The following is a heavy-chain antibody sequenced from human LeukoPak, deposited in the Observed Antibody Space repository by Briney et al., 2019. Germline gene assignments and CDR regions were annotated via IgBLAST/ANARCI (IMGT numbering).Heavy chain of an antibody. D-gene: IGHD3-10*01. CDR3: ARRITMVRGVMGGWFDP. J-gene: IGHJ5*02. V-gene: IGHV1-3*01. Sequence: ASVKVSCKASGYTFTSYAMHWVRQAPGQRLEWMGWINAGNGNTKYSQEFQGRVTITRDTSASTAYMELSSLRSEDTAVYYCARRITMVRGVMGGWFDPWGQGTLVTVSS. CDR2: INAGNGNT. CDR1: GYTFTSYA.